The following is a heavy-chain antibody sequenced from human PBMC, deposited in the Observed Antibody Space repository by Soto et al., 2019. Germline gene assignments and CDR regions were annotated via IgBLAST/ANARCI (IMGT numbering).Heavy chain of an antibody. CDR3: ARIHNGYSGRYLFDY. Sequence: SGPTLVNPTQTLTLTCTFSGFSLSTSGMCVSWIRQPPGKALEWLALIDWDDVKYYGTSLKTRLTISKDTSKNQVVLTMTNMDPVDTATYYCARIHNGYSGRYLFDYWGPGTLVTVSS. V-gene: IGHV2-70*01. CDR2: IDWDDVK. D-gene: IGHD1-26*01. J-gene: IGHJ4*02. CDR1: GFSLSTSGMC.